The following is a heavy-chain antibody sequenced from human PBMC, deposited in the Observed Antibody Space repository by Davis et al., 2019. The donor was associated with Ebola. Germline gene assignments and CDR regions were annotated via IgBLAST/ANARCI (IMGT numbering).Heavy chain of an antibody. CDR1: GFTFSSYS. D-gene: IGHD3-22*01. CDR3: ARADYDSSGYYHGFDY. Sequence: GESLKISCAASGFTFSSYSMNWVRQAPGKGLEWVSSISSSSSYIYYADSVKGRFTISRDNAKNSLYLQMNSLRAEDTAVYYCARADYDSSGYYHGFDYWGQGTLVTVSS. CDR2: ISSSSSYI. J-gene: IGHJ4*02. V-gene: IGHV3-21*01.